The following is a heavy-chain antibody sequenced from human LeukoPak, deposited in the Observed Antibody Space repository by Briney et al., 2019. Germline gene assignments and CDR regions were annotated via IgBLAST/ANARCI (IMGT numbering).Heavy chain of an antibody. CDR1: GYTFTGYY. D-gene: IGHD3-9*01. CDR3: ARDGGGLNDIHADY. Sequence: GASVKVSCKASGYTFTGYYMHWVRQAPGQGLEWMGWINPNSGGTNYQGRVTMTRDTSISTVYMELSRLRSDDTAVYYCARDGGGLNDIHADYWGQGTLVTVSS. J-gene: IGHJ4*02. V-gene: IGHV1-2*02. CDR2: INPNSGGT.